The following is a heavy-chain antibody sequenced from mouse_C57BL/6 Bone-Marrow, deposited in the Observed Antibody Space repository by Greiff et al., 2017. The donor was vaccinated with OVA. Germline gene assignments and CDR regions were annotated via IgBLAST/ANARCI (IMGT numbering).Heavy chain of an antibody. CDR3: TSYGNFDY. Sequence: VQLQQSGAELVRPGASVKLSCTASGFNIKDDYMHWVKQRPEQGLEWIGWIDPANGDTEYASKFQGKATLTVEPSSNTAYLQLSRLTSGDTAVYYCTSYGNFDYWGQGTPLTVSS. D-gene: IGHD2-1*01. CDR1: GFNIKDDY. V-gene: IGHV14-4*01. CDR2: IDPANGDT. J-gene: IGHJ2*01.